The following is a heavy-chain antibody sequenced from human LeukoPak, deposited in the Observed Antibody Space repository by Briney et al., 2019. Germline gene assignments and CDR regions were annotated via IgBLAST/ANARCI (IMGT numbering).Heavy chain of an antibody. CDR3: AKNYRRWHGDFDV. CDR1: GFSISNYG. J-gene: IGHJ3*01. D-gene: IGHD5-24*01. V-gene: IGHV3-48*02. CDR2: IRSDSSTK. Sequence: GGSLRLSCAGSGFSISNYGMNWVRQAPGKGLEWLSYIRSDSSTKYYADSVEGRFTISRDNAQNSLYLQMNSLRDEDSGVYFWAKNYRRWHGDFDVWGQGTMVTVSS.